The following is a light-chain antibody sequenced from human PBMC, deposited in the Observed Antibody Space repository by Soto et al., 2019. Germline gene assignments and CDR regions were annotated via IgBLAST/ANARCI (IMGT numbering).Light chain of an antibody. CDR2: DAS. Sequence: EIVLTQSPATLSLSPGERATLSCRASQSISRYLAWYQQKPGQAPRLLIYDASTRATGIPARFSGSGSGTDFTLTIISLEPEDFAVYHCQQRSNWPPTFGQGTKVDIK. J-gene: IGKJ1*01. V-gene: IGKV3-11*01. CDR3: QQRSNWPPT. CDR1: QSISRY.